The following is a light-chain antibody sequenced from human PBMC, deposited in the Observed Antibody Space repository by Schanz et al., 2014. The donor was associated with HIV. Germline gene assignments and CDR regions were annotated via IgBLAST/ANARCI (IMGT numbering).Light chain of an antibody. CDR3: QQGETFPT. CDR1: QTIDNH. J-gene: IGKJ2*01. CDR2: AAS. Sequence: DIQMTQSPSSLSASVGDRVTITCRASQTIDNHLNWYQQKPGTASKVLISAASSLQPGVPSRFSGSGSGTVFTLTINGLQPEDSATYYCQQGETFPTFGQGTKLEI. V-gene: IGKV1-39*01.